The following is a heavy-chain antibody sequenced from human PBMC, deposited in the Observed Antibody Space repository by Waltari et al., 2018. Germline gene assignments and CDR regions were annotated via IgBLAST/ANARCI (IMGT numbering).Heavy chain of an antibody. CDR3: AISDGYNFLGFDY. Sequence: EVQLLESGGGLVQPGGSLRLSCAASGFTFSSYAMSWVRQAPGKGLDWVSVIYSGGSTYYADSVKGRFTISRDNSKNTLYLQMISLRAEDTAVYYCAISDGYNFLGFDYWGQGTLVTVSS. J-gene: IGHJ4*02. D-gene: IGHD5-12*01. CDR1: GFTFSSYA. V-gene: IGHV3-23*03. CDR2: IYSGGST.